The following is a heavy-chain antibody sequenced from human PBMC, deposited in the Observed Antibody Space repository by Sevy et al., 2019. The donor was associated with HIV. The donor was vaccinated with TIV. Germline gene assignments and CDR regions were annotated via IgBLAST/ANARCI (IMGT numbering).Heavy chain of an antibody. V-gene: IGHV3-7*03. CDR1: GFTLSDYY. Sequence: GGSLRLSCAASGFTLSDYYMSWIRQAPGKGLEWVANIKRDGSERYYVASVKGRFTISRDNAKNSLYLQMNSLRADDTAVYYCARDCSSTTCLWGLDVWGQGTTVTVSS. CDR2: IKRDGSER. D-gene: IGHD2-2*01. J-gene: IGHJ6*02. CDR3: ARDCSSTTCLWGLDV.